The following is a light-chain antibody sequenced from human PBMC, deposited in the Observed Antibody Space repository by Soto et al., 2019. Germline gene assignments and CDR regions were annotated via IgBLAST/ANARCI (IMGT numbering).Light chain of an antibody. Sequence: DIQTTQSPSTLSASVGDRVTITSRASQSISSWLAWYQQKPGKAPKLLIYDASSLESGVPSRFSGSGSGTEFTLTISSLQPDDFATYYCQQYNSYSFGGGTKVEIK. V-gene: IGKV1-5*01. CDR1: QSISSW. CDR3: QQYNSYS. CDR2: DAS. J-gene: IGKJ4*01.